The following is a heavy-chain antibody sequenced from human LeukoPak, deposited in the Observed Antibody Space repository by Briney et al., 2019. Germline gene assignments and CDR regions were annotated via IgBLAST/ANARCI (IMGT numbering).Heavy chain of an antibody. V-gene: IGHV3-64*01. J-gene: IGHJ4*02. Sequence: GGSLRLSCAASGFTFDSYVMHWVRQAPGKGLEYVSAISSNGDSTYYANSVKGRFTIPRDNSKSTVYLQMGSLRPEDMAVYYCARDGAYGDYDYWGQGTLVTVSS. CDR1: GFTFDSYV. D-gene: IGHD4-17*01. CDR3: ARDGAYGDYDY. CDR2: ISSNGDST.